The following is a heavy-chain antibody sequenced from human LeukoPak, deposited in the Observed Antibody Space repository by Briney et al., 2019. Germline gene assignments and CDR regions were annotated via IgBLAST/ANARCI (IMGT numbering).Heavy chain of an antibody. D-gene: IGHD6-13*01. CDR1: GLTFSIHW. CDR2: INQDGSDK. CDR3: AKGNGYSSSWYF. J-gene: IGHJ4*02. Sequence: GGSLRLSCAASGLTFSIHWMNWVRQAPGKGLECVANINQDGSDKYYVDSVKGRFTISRDNSKNTLYLQMNSLRAEDTAVYYCAKGNGYSSSWYFWGQGTLVTVSS. V-gene: IGHV3-7*01.